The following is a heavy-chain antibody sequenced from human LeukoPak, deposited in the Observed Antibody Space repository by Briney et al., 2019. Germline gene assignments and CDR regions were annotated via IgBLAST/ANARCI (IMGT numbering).Heavy chain of an antibody. V-gene: IGHV3-74*01. J-gene: IGHJ5*02. CDR1: GFTFSRYW. CDR2: ISADGSVT. CDR3: ATAGGDGSRMGFDP. D-gene: IGHD2-15*01. Sequence: GGSLRLSCADSGFTFSRYWMHWVRQTPGKGLVWVSCISADGSVTRYADSVKGRFTISRDNTKSTLYLQMHSLRADDTAVYYCATAGGDGSRMGFDPWGQGTLVTVSS.